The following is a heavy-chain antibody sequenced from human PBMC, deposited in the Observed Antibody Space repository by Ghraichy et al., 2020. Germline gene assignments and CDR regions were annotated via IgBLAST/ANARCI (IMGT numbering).Heavy chain of an antibody. Sequence: ASVKVSCKASGYTFTSYDINWVRQATGQGLEWMGWMNPNSGNTGYAQKFQGRVTMTRNTSISTAYMELSSLRSEDTAVYYCARGWIQLWLTYYYYYYGMDVWGQGTTVTVSS. CDR2: MNPNSGNT. CDR1: GYTFTSYD. CDR3: ARGWIQLWLTYYYYYYGMDV. J-gene: IGHJ6*02. D-gene: IGHD5-18*01. V-gene: IGHV1-8*01.